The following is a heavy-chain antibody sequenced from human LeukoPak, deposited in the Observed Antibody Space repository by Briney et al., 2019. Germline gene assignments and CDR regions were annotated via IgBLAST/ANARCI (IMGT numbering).Heavy chain of an antibody. J-gene: IGHJ4*02. Sequence: PGGSLRLSCAASGFTFSSYGMHWVRQAPGKGLEWVAVISYDGSNKYYADSVEGRFTISRDNSKNTLYLQMNSLRAENTAVHYCAKDGRPGSGWYYFDYWGQGTLVTVSS. CDR1: GFTFSSYG. D-gene: IGHD6-19*01. CDR2: ISYDGSNK. V-gene: IGHV3-30*18. CDR3: AKDGRPGSGWYYFDY.